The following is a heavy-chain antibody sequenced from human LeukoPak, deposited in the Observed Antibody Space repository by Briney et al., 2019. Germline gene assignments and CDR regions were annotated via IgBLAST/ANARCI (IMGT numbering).Heavy chain of an antibody. CDR1: GFTVKANY. CDR3: ARGKYGRRSGITMVRGLNKGAFDI. J-gene: IGHJ3*02. V-gene: IGHV3-66*01. CDR2: IYSGGNT. Sequence: GGSLRLSCAVSGFTVKANYMTWVRQAPGKGLEWVSVIYSGGNTYYADSVKGRFTISRDTSRNTLYLQMNSLRAEDTAVYYCARGKYGRRSGITMVRGLNKGAFDIWGQGTMVTVSS. D-gene: IGHD3-10*01.